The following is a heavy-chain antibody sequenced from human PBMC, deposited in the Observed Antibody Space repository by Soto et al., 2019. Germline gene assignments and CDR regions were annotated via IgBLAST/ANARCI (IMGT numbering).Heavy chain of an antibody. J-gene: IGHJ4*02. D-gene: IGHD2-8*01. CDR2: TYYRSQWYN. CDR3: ARAVIGVAFDF. V-gene: IGHV6-1*01. Sequence: QTLSLTCVISGDSVSSNTAVWNWIRQSPSRGLEWLGRTYYRSQWYNDYALSVKSRIIINADTSKNHFSLQLSSVTPDDTAVYYCARAVIGVAFDFWGQGTLVTVSS. CDR1: GDSVSSNTAV.